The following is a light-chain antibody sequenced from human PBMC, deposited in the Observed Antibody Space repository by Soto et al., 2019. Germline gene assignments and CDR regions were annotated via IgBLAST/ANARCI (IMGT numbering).Light chain of an antibody. CDR2: KSS. V-gene: IGKV3-11*01. CDR3: QQRTNRIS. Sequence: EIVLTQSPATLSLSPGERATLSCRASQSISSDLGWYQQKPGQAPRLLIYKSSNRVTGLPARFSGSGSGTDFTLTISSLQPEDFAVYYCQQRTNRISFGGGTRVEIK. J-gene: IGKJ4*01. CDR1: QSISSD.